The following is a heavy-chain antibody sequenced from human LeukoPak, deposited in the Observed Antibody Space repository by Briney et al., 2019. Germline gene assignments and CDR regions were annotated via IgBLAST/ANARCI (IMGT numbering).Heavy chain of an antibody. Sequence: GESLKISCKGSGYSLTSYWIGWVRQMPGKGLEWMGIIYPGDSDTRYSPSFRGQVTISADKSISTAYLQWSSLKASDTAMYYCARHGAAVAGPYGMDVWGQGTTVTVSS. D-gene: IGHD6-19*01. CDR1: GYSLTSYW. V-gene: IGHV5-51*01. CDR3: ARHGAAVAGPYGMDV. J-gene: IGHJ6*02. CDR2: IYPGDSDT.